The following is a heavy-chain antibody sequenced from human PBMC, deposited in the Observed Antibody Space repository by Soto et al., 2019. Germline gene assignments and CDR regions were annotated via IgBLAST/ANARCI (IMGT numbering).Heavy chain of an antibody. CDR1: GGSLSSSNW. CDR2: LFYSGST. CDR3: VHPGGVHYYHDV. Sequence: PSETLSLTCAVSGGSLSSSNWWSWVRQPPGQTLEWLGELFYSGSTKYNPSLSSRVTISADQSNNVFSLRLTSVTAADTAMYYCVHPGGVHYYHDVWGQGVLVTVSS. D-gene: IGHD2-8*01. J-gene: IGHJ4*02. V-gene: IGHV4-4*02.